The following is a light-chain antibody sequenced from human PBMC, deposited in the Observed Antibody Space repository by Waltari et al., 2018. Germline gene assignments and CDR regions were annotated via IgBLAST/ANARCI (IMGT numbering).Light chain of an antibody. CDR3: QLRTNSNWLA. V-gene: IGKV3-11*01. Sequence: APRLLIFDASKRATGVPARFSGSGSGTDFTLTISSLEPEDFAVYYCQLRTNSNWLAFGGGTKVEIK. CDR2: DAS. J-gene: IGKJ4*01.